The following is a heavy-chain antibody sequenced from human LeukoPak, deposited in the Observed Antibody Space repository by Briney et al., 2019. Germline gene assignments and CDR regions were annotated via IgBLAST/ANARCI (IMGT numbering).Heavy chain of an antibody. CDR2: IKQDGSEK. J-gene: IGHJ5*02. D-gene: IGHD2-15*01. CDR3: ARGGYSWFDP. CDR1: GFSFSTYW. Sequence: GGSLRLSCAASGFSFSTYWMSWVRQAPGKGLEWVANIKQDGSEKYYVDSVKGRFTIPRDNAKNSLDLQMNSLRAEDTAVYYCARGGYSWFDPWGQGTLVTVSS. V-gene: IGHV3-7*01.